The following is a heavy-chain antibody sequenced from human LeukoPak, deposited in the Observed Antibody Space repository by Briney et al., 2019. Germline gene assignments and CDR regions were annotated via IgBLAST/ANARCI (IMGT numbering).Heavy chain of an antibody. V-gene: IGHV4-31*03. J-gene: IGHJ6*02. D-gene: IGHD3-3*01. CDR1: GGSISSGGYY. Sequence: SETLSLTCTVSGGSISSGGYYWSWIRQHPGKGLEWIGYIYYSGSTYYNPSLKSRVTISVDTSKNQFSLKLSSVTAADTAVYYCARVPPFAIFGVVTGEDVWGQGTTVTVSS. CDR3: ARVPPFAIFGVVTGEDV. CDR2: IYYSGST.